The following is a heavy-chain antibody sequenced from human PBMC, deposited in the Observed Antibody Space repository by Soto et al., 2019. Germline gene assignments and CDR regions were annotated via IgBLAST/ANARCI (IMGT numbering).Heavy chain of an antibody. D-gene: IGHD1-26*01. CDR3: ASESRVGASKGAFDI. CDR2: IDPSDSYT. V-gene: IGHV5-10-1*01. J-gene: IGHJ3*02. CDR1: GYSFTSYW. Sequence: GESLKISCKGSGYSFTSYWISWVRQMPGKGLEWMGRIDPSDSYTNYSPPFQGHVTISADKSISTAYLQWSSLKAADTAVDYGASESRVGASKGAFDIWGQGTMVTVSS.